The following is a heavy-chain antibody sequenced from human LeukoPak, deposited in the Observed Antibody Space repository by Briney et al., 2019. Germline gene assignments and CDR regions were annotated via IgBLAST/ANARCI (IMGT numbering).Heavy chain of an antibody. D-gene: IGHD3-3*02. J-gene: IGHJ4*02. CDR1: GGSFSGYY. V-gene: IGHV4-34*01. Sequence: SETLSLTCAVYGGSFSGYYWSWIRQPPGKGLEWIGEINHSGSTNYNPSLKSRVTISVDTSKNQFSLKLSSVTAADTAVYYCARGQFWSGYSIWGQGTLVTVSS. CDR2: INHSGST. CDR3: ARGQFWSGYSI.